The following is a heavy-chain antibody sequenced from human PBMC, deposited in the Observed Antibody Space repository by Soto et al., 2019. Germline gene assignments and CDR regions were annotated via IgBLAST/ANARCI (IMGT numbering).Heavy chain of an antibody. CDR1: GFSLSTSGVG. D-gene: IGHD3-10*01. V-gene: IGHV2-5*02. CDR2: IYWDDDK. CDR3: AHRGYGWCGELLSYDAFDI. J-gene: IGHJ3*02. Sequence: QITLKESGPTLVKPTQTLTLTCTFSGFSLSTSGVGVGWIRQPPGKALEWLALIYWDDDKRYSPSLKSRLTIPKDTTKSQVVLTMTNMDPVDTATYYCAHRGYGWCGELLSYDAFDIWGQGTMVTVSS.